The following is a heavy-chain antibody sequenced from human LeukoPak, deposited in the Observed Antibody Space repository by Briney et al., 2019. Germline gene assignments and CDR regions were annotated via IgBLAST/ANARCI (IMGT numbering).Heavy chain of an antibody. D-gene: IGHD5-24*01. CDR3: AKSLRPDGYNIADFDY. CDR1: GFTFSSYA. Sequence: GGSLRLFCAASGFTFSSYAMHWVRQAPGKGLEWAAVISYDGSNKYYADSVKGRFTISRDNSKNTLYLQMNSLRDEDTAVYYCAKSLRPDGYNIADFDYWGQGTLVTVSS. CDR2: ISYDGSNK. J-gene: IGHJ4*02. V-gene: IGHV3-30*04.